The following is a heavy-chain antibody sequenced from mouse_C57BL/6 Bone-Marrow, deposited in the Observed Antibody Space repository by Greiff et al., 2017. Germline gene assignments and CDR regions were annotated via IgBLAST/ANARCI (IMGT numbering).Heavy chain of an antibody. V-gene: IGHV5-2*01. D-gene: IGHD2-4*01. CDR1: EYEFPSHD. CDR2: INSDGGST. CDR3: ARQSTMITTGSMDY. Sequence: EVQLQQSGGGLVQPGESLKLSCESNEYEFPSHDMSWVRKTPEKRLELVAAINSDGGSTYYPDTMERRFIISRANTKKTLYLQMSSLRSEDTALYYCARQSTMITTGSMDYWGQGTSVTVSS. J-gene: IGHJ4*01.